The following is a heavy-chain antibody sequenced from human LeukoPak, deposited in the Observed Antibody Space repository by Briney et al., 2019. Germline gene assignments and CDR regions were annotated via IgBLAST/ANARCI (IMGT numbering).Heavy chain of an antibody. CDR3: ARQLSPVYYYYGMDV. CDR1: GGSFSGYY. V-gene: IGHV4-34*01. Sequence: PSETLSLTCAVYGGSFSGYYWSWIRQPPGKGLEWIGEINHSGSTNYNPSLKSRVTISVDTSKNQFSLKLSSVTAADTAVYYCARQLSPVYYYYGMDVWGQGTTVTVSS. D-gene: IGHD1-1*01. CDR2: INHSGST. J-gene: IGHJ6*02.